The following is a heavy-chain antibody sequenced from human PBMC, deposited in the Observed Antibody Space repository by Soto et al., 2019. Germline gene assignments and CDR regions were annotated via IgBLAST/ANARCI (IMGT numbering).Heavy chain of an antibody. CDR3: ARTYYDSSGYYRTFDY. D-gene: IGHD3-22*01. CDR2: IYYSGST. Sequence: WETLSLTCTVSGGSVSSGSYYWSWIRQPPGKGLEWIGYIYYSGSTNYNPSLKSRVTISVDTSKNQFSLKLSSVTAADTAVYYCARTYYDSSGYYRTFDYWGQGTLVTVSS. J-gene: IGHJ4*02. V-gene: IGHV4-61*01. CDR1: GGSVSSGSYY.